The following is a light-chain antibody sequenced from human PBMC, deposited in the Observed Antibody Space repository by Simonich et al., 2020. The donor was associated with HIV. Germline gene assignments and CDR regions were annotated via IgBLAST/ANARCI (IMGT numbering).Light chain of an antibody. Sequence: DIQMTQSPSTLSASVGDRVTITCRASQSISSWLAWYQQKPGKAPKLLIYKTSTLESGVPSRFSGSGSGTEFTLTINSLQPDDFATYFCQQYNGYSPMYTFGQGTKLEIK. CDR2: KTS. V-gene: IGKV1-5*03. CDR3: QQYNGYSPMYT. J-gene: IGKJ2*01. CDR1: QSISSW.